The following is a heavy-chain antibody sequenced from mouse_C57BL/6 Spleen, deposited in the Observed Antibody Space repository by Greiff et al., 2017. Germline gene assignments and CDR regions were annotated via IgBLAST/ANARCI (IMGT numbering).Heavy chain of an antibody. D-gene: IGHD2-4*01. CDR3: TGERRLRGYFDY. CDR2: IRLKSDNYAT. J-gene: IGHJ2*01. Sequence: EVQLQESGGGLVQPGGSMKLSCVASGFTFSNYWMNWVRQSPEKGLEWVAQIRLKSDNYATHYAESVKGRFTISRDDSKSSVYLQMNNLRAEDTGIYYCTGERRLRGYFDYWGQGTTLTVSS. V-gene: IGHV6-3*01. CDR1: GFTFSNYW.